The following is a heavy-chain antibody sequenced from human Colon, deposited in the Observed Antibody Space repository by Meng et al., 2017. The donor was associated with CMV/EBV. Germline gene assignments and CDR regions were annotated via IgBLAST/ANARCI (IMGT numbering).Heavy chain of an antibody. CDR1: GYTFTGFY. CDR2: INPKSGDT. D-gene: IGHD3-3*01. Sequence: QGQLVQSGAEVKKPGASVKASCKASGYTFTGFYIQWVRQAPGQGLEWMGWINPKSGDTIYEQKFQGRVTMTRDTSISTVYMDLNSLRSDDTAVYFCARDLWSGSSDYFDYWGQGTLVTVSS. J-gene: IGHJ4*02. CDR3: ARDLWSGSSDYFDY. V-gene: IGHV1-2*02.